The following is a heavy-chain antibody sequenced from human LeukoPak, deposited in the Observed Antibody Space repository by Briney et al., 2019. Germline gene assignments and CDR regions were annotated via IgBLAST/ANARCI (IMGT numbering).Heavy chain of an antibody. CDR1: GFTFSSYT. J-gene: IGHJ4*02. CDR3: AKASSNYFYYFEY. V-gene: IGHV3-30*04. Sequence: GRSLRLSCAASGFTFSSYTMHWVRQAPGKGLEWVAVISYDATNKYYADSVKGRFTLSRDNSKNTLYLQTNTLRDEDTAVYYCAKASSNYFYYFEYWGQGTLVTVSS. CDR2: ISYDATNK. D-gene: IGHD2/OR15-2a*01.